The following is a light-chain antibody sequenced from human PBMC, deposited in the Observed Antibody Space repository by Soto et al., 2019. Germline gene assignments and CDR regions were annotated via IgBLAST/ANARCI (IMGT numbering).Light chain of an antibody. V-gene: IGKV1-9*01. Sequence: DIQLTQSPSFLSASVGDRVTITCRASQGISSYLAWYQQKPGKAPKLLIYAASTVQSGVPSRFSGSGSGTEFTLTIISLQPEDFATYYCQQLNSYPPFTFGPGTKVDIK. J-gene: IGKJ3*01. CDR3: QQLNSYPPFT. CDR1: QGISSY. CDR2: AAS.